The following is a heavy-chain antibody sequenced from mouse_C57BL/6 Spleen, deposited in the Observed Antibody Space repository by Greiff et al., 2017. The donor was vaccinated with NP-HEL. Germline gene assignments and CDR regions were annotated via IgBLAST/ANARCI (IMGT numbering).Heavy chain of an antibody. CDR2: INPSTGGT. D-gene: IGHD2-2*01. V-gene: IGHV1-42*01. CDR1: GYSFTGYY. CDR3: ARWLPRYGMDY. Sequence: VQLQQSGPELVKPGASVKISCKASGYSFTGYYMNWVKQSPEKSLEWIGEINPSTGGTTYNQKFKAKATLTVDKSSSTAYMQLKSLTSEDSAVYYCARWLPRYGMDYWGQGTSVTVSS. J-gene: IGHJ4*01.